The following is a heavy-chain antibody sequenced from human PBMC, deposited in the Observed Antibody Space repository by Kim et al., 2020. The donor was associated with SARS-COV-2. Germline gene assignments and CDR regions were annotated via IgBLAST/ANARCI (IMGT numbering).Heavy chain of an antibody. V-gene: IGHV3-7*01. D-gene: IGHD6-13*01. Sequence: SEKYSVESVKGRFTISRDNAKNSLYLQMNSLRAEDTAVYYCERVAAAGFFWGQGTLVTVSS. CDR3: ERVAAAGFF. CDR2: SEK. J-gene: IGHJ4*02.